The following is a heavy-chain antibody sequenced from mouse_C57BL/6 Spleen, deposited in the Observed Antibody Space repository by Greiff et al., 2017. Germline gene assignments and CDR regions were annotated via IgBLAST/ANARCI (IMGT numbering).Heavy chain of an antibody. CDR3: AIDSSGYVNAMDY. Sequence: DVKLVASCGGLVKPGGSLKLSCAASGFTFSDYGMHWVRQAPEKGLEWVAYISSGSSTIYYADTVKGRFTSSRDRAKNTRFLQMTSLRSEDTAMYYCAIDSSGYVNAMDYWGQGTSVTVSS. CDR1: GFTFSDYG. CDR2: ISSGSSTI. J-gene: IGHJ4*01. D-gene: IGHD3-2*02. V-gene: IGHV5-17*01.